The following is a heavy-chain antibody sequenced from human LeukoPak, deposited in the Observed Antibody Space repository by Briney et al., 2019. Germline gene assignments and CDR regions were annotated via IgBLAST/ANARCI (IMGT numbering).Heavy chain of an antibody. Sequence: GGTLRLSCAASGFTVRSNFMTWVRQAPGKGLEWVSVIYSGGNTYYADSVKGRFTISRDNSKNTLYLQMNSLRAEDTAVYYCARDGYNVDAFDIWGQGTMVTVSS. D-gene: IGHD5-24*01. CDR3: ARDGYNVDAFDI. CDR1: GFTVRSNF. V-gene: IGHV3-53*01. J-gene: IGHJ3*02. CDR2: IYSGGNT.